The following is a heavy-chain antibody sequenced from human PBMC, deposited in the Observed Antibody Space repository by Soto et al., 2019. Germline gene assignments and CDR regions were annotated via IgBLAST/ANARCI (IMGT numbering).Heavy chain of an antibody. J-gene: IGHJ4*02. CDR2: IYYRGNA. Sequence: ASETLSLTCSVSDDSINSDKYYWGWIRQPPGKGLEWIGSIYYRGNAYYNPSLQTRVTISLDTSRSQFSLKLSSVTAADSAVYYCARGGTDYYFDYWCQGTLVTVSS. CDR1: DDSINSDKYY. V-gene: IGHV4-39*07. D-gene: IGHD2-15*01. CDR3: ARGGTDYYFDY.